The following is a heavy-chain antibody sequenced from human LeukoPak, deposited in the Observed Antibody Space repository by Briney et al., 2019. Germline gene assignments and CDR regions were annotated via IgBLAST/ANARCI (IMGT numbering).Heavy chain of an antibody. Sequence: SQTLSLTCAISGDSVSSNSAAWNWIRQSPSRGLECLGRTYYRSKWYNDYAVSVKSRITINPDTSKNQFSLQLNSVTTEDTAVYYCARDYGQGRFLEWLYNWFDPWGQGTLVTVSS. CDR3: ARDYGQGRFLEWLYNWFDP. D-gene: IGHD3-3*01. V-gene: IGHV6-1*01. CDR1: GDSVSSNSAA. J-gene: IGHJ5*02. CDR2: TYYRSKWYN.